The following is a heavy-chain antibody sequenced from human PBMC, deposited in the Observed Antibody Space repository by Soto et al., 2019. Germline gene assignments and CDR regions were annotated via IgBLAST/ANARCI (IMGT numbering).Heavy chain of an antibody. Sequence: VSVKSPGYTLTSYYMHRARQAPGQGLEWMGIINPSGGSALYAQKFQGRVTMTRDTSTTTVDMELSSLRSEDTAVYYGARERRLPQRTFFFDYWGKGIRVTV. V-gene: IGHV1-46*01. J-gene: IGHJ4*02. CDR3: ARERRLPQRTFFFDY. CDR2: INPSGGSA. CDR1: GYTLTSYY. D-gene: IGHD5-12*01.